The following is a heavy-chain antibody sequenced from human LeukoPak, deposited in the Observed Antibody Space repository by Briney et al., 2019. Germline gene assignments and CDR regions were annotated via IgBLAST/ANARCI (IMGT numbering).Heavy chain of an antibody. D-gene: IGHD3-22*01. CDR2: IFNSGST. Sequence: SETLSLTCTVSGGYISSYYWSWIRQPPGKGLEWIGYIFNSGSTNYNPSLKSRVTISVDTSKNQFSLKLGSVTAADTAVYSCARATEFFDSSGYDPSSAYDIWGQGTMVTVSS. CDR3: ARATEFFDSSGYDPSSAYDI. J-gene: IGHJ3*02. V-gene: IGHV4-59*08. CDR1: GGYISSYY.